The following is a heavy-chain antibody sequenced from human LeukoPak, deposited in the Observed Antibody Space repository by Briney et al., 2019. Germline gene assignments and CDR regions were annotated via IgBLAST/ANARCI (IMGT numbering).Heavy chain of an antibody. Sequence: SETLSLTCTVSGGSISSYYWSWIRQPPGKGLEWIGYIYYSGSTNYNPSLKSRVTISVDTSKNQFSLKLSSVTAADTAVYYRARHALRYYGSGSSTDVWGQGTTVTVSS. D-gene: IGHD3-10*01. CDR2: IYYSGST. CDR1: GGSISSYY. CDR3: ARHALRYYGSGSSTDV. V-gene: IGHV4-59*08. J-gene: IGHJ6*02.